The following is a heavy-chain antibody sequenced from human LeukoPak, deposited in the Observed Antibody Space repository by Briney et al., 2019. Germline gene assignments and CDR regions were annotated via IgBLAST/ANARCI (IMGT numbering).Heavy chain of an antibody. Sequence: ASVKVSCKASGYTFTSYGISWVRQAPGQGLEWMGWISAYNGNTNYAQKLQGRVTMTTDTSTNTDYMELRSLRSDDTAVYYCARDPGCSGGSCYLISYYYYYGMDVWGQGTTVTVSS. D-gene: IGHD2-15*01. V-gene: IGHV1-18*01. CDR3: ARDPGCSGGSCYLISYYYYYGMDV. CDR1: GYTFTSYG. CDR2: ISAYNGNT. J-gene: IGHJ6*02.